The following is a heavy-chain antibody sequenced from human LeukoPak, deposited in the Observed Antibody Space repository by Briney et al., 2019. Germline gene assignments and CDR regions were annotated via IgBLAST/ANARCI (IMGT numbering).Heavy chain of an antibody. CDR2: INYSGNT. CDR3: ARGYYDSRGYSNTFDI. V-gene: IGHV4-59*01. Sequence: SETLSLTCDVSGASISSSYWSWIRQPPGKGLEWIGYINYSGNTKYNPSLESRVTISVDASNNQFSLRLSSVTAADTAFYYCARGYYDSRGYSNTFDIWGQGTLVTVSS. CDR1: GASISSSY. D-gene: IGHD3-22*01. J-gene: IGHJ3*02.